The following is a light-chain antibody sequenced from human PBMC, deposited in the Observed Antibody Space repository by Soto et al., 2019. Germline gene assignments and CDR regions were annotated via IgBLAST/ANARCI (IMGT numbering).Light chain of an antibody. CDR2: RTS. Sequence: EIVLTQSPGTLSLSPGERATLSCRASQSVSSSYLAWYQQKPRQAPRLLIYRTSNRATGIPDRFSGSGSGTDFTLTISRLEPEDFAVYWCQQYDSSPRTFGQGTKVDIK. J-gene: IGKJ1*01. CDR3: QQYDSSPRT. V-gene: IGKV3-20*01. CDR1: QSVSSSY.